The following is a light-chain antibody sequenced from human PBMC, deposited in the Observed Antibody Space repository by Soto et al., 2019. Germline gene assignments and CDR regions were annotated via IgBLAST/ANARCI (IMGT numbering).Light chain of an antibody. CDR1: RSNIGSNT. V-gene: IGLV1-44*01. CDR2: SKN. Sequence: QSVLTQPPSASGTPGQRVPISCSGSRSNIGSNTVNWYQQLPGTAPKLLIYSKNQRPSGVPDRFSGCKSGTSASLVISGLQSEDEADYYCAAWDDSLNGLYVFGTGTKVTVL. CDR3: AAWDDSLNGLYV. J-gene: IGLJ1*01.